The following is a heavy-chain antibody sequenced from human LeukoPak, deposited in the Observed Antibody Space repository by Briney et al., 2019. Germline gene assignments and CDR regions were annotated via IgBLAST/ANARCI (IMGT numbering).Heavy chain of an antibody. V-gene: IGHV4-4*02. D-gene: IGHD6-13*01. CDR1: GGSLSSSNW. CDR2: IYHSGST. CDR3: AMLPDRGIAAAPDYYYYGMDV. J-gene: IGHJ6*02. Sequence: SETLSLTCAVSGGSLSSSNWWSWVRQPPGKGLVWIGEIYHSGSTNYNPSLKSRVTISVDKSKNQFSLKLSSVTAADTAVYYCAMLPDRGIAAAPDYYYYGMDVWGQGTTVTVSS.